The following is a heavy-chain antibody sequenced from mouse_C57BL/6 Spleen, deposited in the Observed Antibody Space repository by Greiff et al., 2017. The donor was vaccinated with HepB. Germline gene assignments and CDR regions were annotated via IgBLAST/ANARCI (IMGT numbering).Heavy chain of an antibody. CDR3: ARSDYGRGYFDV. CDR2: IDPSDSET. V-gene: IGHV1-52*01. J-gene: IGHJ1*03. CDR1: GYTFTSYW. D-gene: IGHD1-1*01. Sequence: VQLQQSGAELVRPGSSVKLSCKASGYTFTSYWMHWVKQRPIRGLEWIGNIDPSDSETHYNQKFKDKATLTVDKSSSTAYMQLSSLTSEDSAVYYCARSDYGRGYFDVWGTGTTVTVSS.